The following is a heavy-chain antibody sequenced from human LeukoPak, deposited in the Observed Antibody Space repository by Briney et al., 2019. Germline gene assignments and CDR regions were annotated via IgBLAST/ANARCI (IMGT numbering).Heavy chain of an antibody. CDR2: IKQDGSEK. CDR1: GFTFNNYW. J-gene: IGHJ3*02. CDR3: VRVRDGYNDAYDI. Sequence: GGSLRLSCAASGFTFNNYWMSWVRQAPGKGLEWVANIKQDGSEKNYVDSVKDRFTISRDNAKNSLYLQMNSLRSEDTAVYYCVRVRDGYNDAYDIWGQGTMVTVPS. D-gene: IGHD5-24*01. V-gene: IGHV3-7*03.